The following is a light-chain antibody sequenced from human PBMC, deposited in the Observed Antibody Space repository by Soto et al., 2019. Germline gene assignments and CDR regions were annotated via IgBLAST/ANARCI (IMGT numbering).Light chain of an antibody. Sequence: QAVVTQPPSVSGAPGQRVTLSCTGNTSNLGAGYDVHWYQQLPGAAPKLVIFGNRNRPSGVPERFSGSKSGTSASLAITGLQAEDEADYYCAAWDDSLGAVVFGGGTKLTVL. CDR3: AAWDDSLGAVV. CDR1: TSNLGAGYD. J-gene: IGLJ2*01. V-gene: IGLV1-40*01. CDR2: GNR.